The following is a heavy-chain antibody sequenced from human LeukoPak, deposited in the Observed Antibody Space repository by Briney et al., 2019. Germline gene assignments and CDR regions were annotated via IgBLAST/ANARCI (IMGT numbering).Heavy chain of an antibody. CDR1: GFTFSNYG. CDR2: IWYDGSNE. CDR3: ARWRAGIAVAVDY. Sequence: GGSLRLSCAASGFTFSNYGIHWVRQAPGKGLEWVALIWYDGSNEFYADSVKGRFTISRDNSKNTLYLQMNSLRAEDTAVYYCARWRAGIAVAVDYWGQGTLVTVSS. V-gene: IGHV3-33*01. D-gene: IGHD6-19*01. J-gene: IGHJ4*02.